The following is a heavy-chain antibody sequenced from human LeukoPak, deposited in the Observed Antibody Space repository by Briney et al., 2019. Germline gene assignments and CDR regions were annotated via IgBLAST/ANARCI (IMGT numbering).Heavy chain of an antibody. D-gene: IGHD2-2*01. CDR3: ASAFPPYCSSTSCYALHP. V-gene: IGHV3-21*01. CDR1: GFSFTTYS. CDR2: ISSSSSYI. Sequence: GGSLRLSCAASGFSFTTYSMHWVRQAPGKGLEWVSSISSSSSYIYYADSVKGRFTISRDNAKNSLYLQMNSLRAEDTAVYYCASAFPPYCSSTSCYALHPWGQGTMVTVSS. J-gene: IGHJ3*01.